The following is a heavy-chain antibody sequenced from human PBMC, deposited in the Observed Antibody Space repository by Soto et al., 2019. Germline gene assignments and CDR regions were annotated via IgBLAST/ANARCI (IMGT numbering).Heavy chain of an antibody. CDR3: AMVDVYVTASPQDV. V-gene: IGHV1-18*01. CDR1: GYTFTRYG. J-gene: IGHJ6*02. D-gene: IGHD3-16*01. CDR2: LNTYNGNT. Sequence: QVQLVQSGAEVKNPGASVKVSCKASGYTFTRYGIGWARQAPGQGLEWMGWLNTYNGNTNYAQNVQGRVTLTTDTSTSTAYMELRSLRSNDTVIYYCAMVDVYVTASPQDVWGQGTTVIVSS.